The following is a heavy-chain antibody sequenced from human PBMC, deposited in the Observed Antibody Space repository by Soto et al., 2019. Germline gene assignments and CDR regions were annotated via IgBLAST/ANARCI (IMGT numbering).Heavy chain of an antibody. CDR2: ISSRSDI. J-gene: IGHJ6*02. V-gene: IGHV3-21*01. CDR1: GFTFSTYS. D-gene: IGHD2-15*01. Sequence: SGGSLRLSCVGSGFTFSTYSINWVRQAPGKGLEWVSSISSRSDIYYADSVKGRFTISRDNAKNSVSLQMNSLRAEDTAVYYCARPYTPCPLAYGLDVWGQGTTVTVSS. CDR3: ARPYTPCPLAYGLDV.